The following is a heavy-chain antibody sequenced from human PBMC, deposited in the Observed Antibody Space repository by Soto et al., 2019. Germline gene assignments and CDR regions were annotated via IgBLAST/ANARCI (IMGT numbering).Heavy chain of an antibody. CDR2: INPNGGST. D-gene: IGHD6-19*01. V-gene: IGHV1-46*01. Sequence: GASVKVSCKAPGDTFTSYYMHWVRQAPGHGLEWMGVINPNGGSTRFAQKFQGRVTMTSDTSTSTAYMELSRLRSDDTAVYYCARTYSSGWYGEFDPWGQGTLVTVSS. CDR1: GDTFTSYY. J-gene: IGHJ5*02. CDR3: ARTYSSGWYGEFDP.